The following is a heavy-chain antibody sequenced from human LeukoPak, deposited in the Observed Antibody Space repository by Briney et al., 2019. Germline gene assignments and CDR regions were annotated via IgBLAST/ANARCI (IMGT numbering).Heavy chain of an antibody. CDR2: IYYSGST. CDR3: ARVARLHFDILTGYYFGPFDY. CDR1: GGSISSGGYY. D-gene: IGHD3-9*01. V-gene: IGHV4-61*08. Sequence: PSETLSLTCTVSGGSISSGGYYWSWIRQHPGKGLEWIGYIYYSGSTNYNPSLKSRVTISVDTSKNQFSLKLSSVTAADTAVYYCARVARLHFDILTGYYFGPFDYWGQGTLVTVSS. J-gene: IGHJ4*02.